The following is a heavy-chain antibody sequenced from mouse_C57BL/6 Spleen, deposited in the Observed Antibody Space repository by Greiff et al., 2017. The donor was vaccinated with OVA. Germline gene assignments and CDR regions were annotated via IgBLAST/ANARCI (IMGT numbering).Heavy chain of an antibody. CDR3: ARRNRYAMEY. Sequence: QVQLQQPGAELVRPGSSVKLSCKASGYTFTSYWMHWVKQRPIQGLEWIGNIDPSDSETHYNQKFKDKATLTVDKSSSTDYMQLSSLTSEESAVYYGARRNRYAMEYGGQGTSVTGSS. V-gene: IGHV1-52*01. CDR2: IDPSDSET. CDR1: GYTFTSYW. D-gene: IGHD2-1*01. J-gene: IGHJ4*01.